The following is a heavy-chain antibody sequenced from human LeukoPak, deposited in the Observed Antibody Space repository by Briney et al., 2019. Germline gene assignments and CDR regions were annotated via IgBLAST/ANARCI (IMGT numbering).Heavy chain of an antibody. D-gene: IGHD6-19*01. CDR3: ARGPSSGWYGNYFDY. Sequence: PSETLSLTCAVYGGSFSGYYWSWIRQPPGKGLEWIGEINHSGSTNYNPSLKSRVTISVGTSKNQFSLKLSSVTAADTAVYYCARGPSSGWYGNYFDYWGQGTLVTVSS. J-gene: IGHJ4*02. V-gene: IGHV4-34*01. CDR1: GGSFSGYY. CDR2: INHSGST.